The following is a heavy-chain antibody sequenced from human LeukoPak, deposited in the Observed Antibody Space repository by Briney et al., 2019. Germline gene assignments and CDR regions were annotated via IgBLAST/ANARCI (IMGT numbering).Heavy chain of an antibody. Sequence: SETLSLACTVSGDSIRSSDHYWPWIRQPPGKSLDRIGCVYHSGSTYYNPSLKSQLTISVNTPKNRFSLRLTSVTATDTAFYYCARRDLAIIGGFDSWGQGTLVTVSS. V-gene: IGHV4-39*01. CDR1: GDSIRSSDHY. CDR2: VYHSGST. J-gene: IGHJ4*02. D-gene: IGHD3-16*01. CDR3: ARRDLAIIGGFDS.